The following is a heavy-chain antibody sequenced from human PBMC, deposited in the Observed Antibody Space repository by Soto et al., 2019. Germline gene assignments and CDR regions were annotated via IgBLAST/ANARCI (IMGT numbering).Heavy chain of an antibody. J-gene: IGHJ3*01. Sequence: QVQLVQSGAEVKKPGASVKVSCKTSGYTFSSNSITWVRQAPGQGLEWMGWISPFNGKTEYEQKLQGRVTVTRDTATRTVYMELRSLTSDHTAVYYCARDVWCCNCCDDFDVWGQGTMVTVSS. CDR1: GYTFSSNS. V-gene: IGHV1-18*01. CDR2: ISPFNGKT. D-gene: IGHD2-8*02. CDR3: ARDVWCCNCCDDFDV.